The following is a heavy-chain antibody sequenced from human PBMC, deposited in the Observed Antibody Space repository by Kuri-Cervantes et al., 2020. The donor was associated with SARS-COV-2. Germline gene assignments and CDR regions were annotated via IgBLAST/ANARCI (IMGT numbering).Heavy chain of an antibody. CDR2: IYYSGST. CDR3: ARERVSAEMIRGPFDY. J-gene: IGHJ4*02. Sequence: SETLSLTCTVSGGSISSSSYYWGWIRQPPGKGLEWIGSIYYSGSTYYNPSLKSRVTISVDTSKNQFSLKLSSVTAADTAVYYCARERVSAEMIRGPFDYWGQGTLVTVSS. D-gene: IGHD3-10*01. V-gene: IGHV4-39*07. CDR1: GGSISSSSYY.